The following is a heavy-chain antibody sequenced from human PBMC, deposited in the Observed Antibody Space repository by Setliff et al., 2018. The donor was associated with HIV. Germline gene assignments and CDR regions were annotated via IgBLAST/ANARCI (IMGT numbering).Heavy chain of an antibody. CDR1: GGSSNDYY. CDR2: IRGYDEAT. Sequence: PSETLSLTCAVYGGSSNDYYWNWIRQPPGKGLEWVKTIRGYDEATHYTDSVKGRFTISRDISRNTLYLQMNSLRVEDTAVYYCAKVGSSGYYEMCDYWGQGTLVTVSS. J-gene: IGHJ4*02. D-gene: IGHD5-12*01. CDR3: AKVGSSGYYEMCDY. V-gene: IGHV3-23*01.